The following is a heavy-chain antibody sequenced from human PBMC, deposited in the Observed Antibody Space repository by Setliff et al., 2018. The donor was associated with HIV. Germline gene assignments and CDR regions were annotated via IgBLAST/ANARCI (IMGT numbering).Heavy chain of an antibody. CDR3: ARRIAVAGTGEFYYFDY. CDR1: GYSFTSYW. J-gene: IGHJ4*02. Sequence: GESLKISCKGSGYSFTSYWIGWVRQMPGKGLEWMGIIYPGDSDTRYSPSFQGQVTISADKSISTAYLQWSSLKASDTAMYYCARRIAVAGTGEFYYFDYWGQGTLVTVSS. CDR2: IYPGDSDT. D-gene: IGHD6-19*01. V-gene: IGHV5-51*01.